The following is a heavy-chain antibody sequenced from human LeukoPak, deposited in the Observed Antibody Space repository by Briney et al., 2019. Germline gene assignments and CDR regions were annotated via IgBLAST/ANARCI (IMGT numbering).Heavy chain of an antibody. CDR2: INPDGSTT. Sequence: GGSLRLSCAASGFTFTNYWMFWVRQAPGKGLVWVLGINPDGSTTTYADSVKGRFTISRENAKSTLYLHMNILRVEDTAVYYCAKDNRRHYTSGPNPDSLHWGQGALVTVSS. D-gene: IGHD6-19*01. V-gene: IGHV3-74*01. J-gene: IGHJ4*02. CDR1: GFTFTNYW. CDR3: AKDNRRHYTSGPNPDSLH.